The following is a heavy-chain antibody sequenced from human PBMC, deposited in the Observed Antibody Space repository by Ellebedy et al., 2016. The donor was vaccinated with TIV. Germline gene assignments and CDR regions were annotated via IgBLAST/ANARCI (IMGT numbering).Heavy chain of an antibody. Sequence: GESLKISCKGSGYTFSNYWIAWVRQMPGQGLEWMGVIYPGDSDTRYSPSFQGQVTISADKSFSTASLQWSSLQASDTAMYYCARGWIAARGGLDYWGQGTLVTVSS. CDR2: IYPGDSDT. CDR3: ARGWIAARGGLDY. CDR1: GYTFSNYW. J-gene: IGHJ4*02. V-gene: IGHV5-51*01. D-gene: IGHD6-6*01.